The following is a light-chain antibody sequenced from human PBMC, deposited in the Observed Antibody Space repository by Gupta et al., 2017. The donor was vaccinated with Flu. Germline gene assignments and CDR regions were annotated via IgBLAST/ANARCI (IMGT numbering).Light chain of an antibody. CDR1: QSVTSNN. CDR3: QQYGTSRNT. V-gene: IGKV3-20*01. Sequence: EIVLTQSPGLLSLSPEERATLSCRTSQSVTSNNLAWYKQKPGQAPIILLYGASSRATGSPETLSGSGSATAYTLTTSRLEPEDFSVDYCQQYGTSRNTFGQGTKLEIK. J-gene: IGKJ2*01. CDR2: GAS.